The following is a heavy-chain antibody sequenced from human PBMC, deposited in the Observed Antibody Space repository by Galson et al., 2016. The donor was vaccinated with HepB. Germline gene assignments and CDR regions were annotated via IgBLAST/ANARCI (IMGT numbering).Heavy chain of an antibody. D-gene: IGHD1-26*01. Sequence: SVKVSCKASAFRFSNSAVQWVRQARGQGLEWIGWIAVGSGDTNYAQKFRERVTITRDMSTNTAYLELSSLKFEDTAVYYCATGGRELLWDNWFDPWGQGTLVTVSS. CDR3: ATGGRELLWDNWFDP. J-gene: IGHJ5*02. CDR1: AFRFSNSA. V-gene: IGHV1-58*01. CDR2: IAVGSGDT.